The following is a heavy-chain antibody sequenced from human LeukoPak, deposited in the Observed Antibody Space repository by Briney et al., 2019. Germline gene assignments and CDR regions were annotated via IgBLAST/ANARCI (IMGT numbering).Heavy chain of an antibody. Sequence: PSETLSLTCAVSGYSISRGYSWGWIRQPPRRGQELIGNLYHSESTHYNPSLKSRVTISPDTSKNQFSLKLSSVTAADTAVYYCARFDHVWETHGMDAFDLWGQGTMVTVSS. CDR2: LYHSEST. CDR3: ARFDHVWETHGMDAFDL. J-gene: IGHJ3*01. V-gene: IGHV4-38-2*01. CDR1: GYSISRGYS. D-gene: IGHD3-16*01.